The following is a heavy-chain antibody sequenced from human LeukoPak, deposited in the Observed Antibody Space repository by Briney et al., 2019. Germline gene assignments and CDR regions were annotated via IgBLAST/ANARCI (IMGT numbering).Heavy chain of an antibody. CDR3: AKADPYSSGWYGLDY. J-gene: IGHJ4*02. CDR1: GFTFSSNA. Sequence: GGYLRLSCAASGFTFSSNAMSWVRQAPGKGLEWVSAISGSGGSTYYADSVKGRFTISRDNSKNTLYLQMNSLRAEDTAVYYCAKADPYSSGWYGLDYWGQGTLVTVSS. CDR2: ISGSGGST. D-gene: IGHD6-19*01. V-gene: IGHV3-23*01.